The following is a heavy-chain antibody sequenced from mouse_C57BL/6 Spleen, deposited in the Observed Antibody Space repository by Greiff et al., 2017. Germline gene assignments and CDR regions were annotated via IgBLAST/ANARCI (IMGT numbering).Heavy chain of an antibody. D-gene: IGHD1-1*01. CDR2: ISYDGSN. Sequence: EVQLVESGPGLVKPSQSLSLTCSVTGYSITSGYYWNWIRQFPGNKLEWMGYISYDGSNNYNPSLKNRISITRDTSKNQFFLKLNSVTTEDTATYYCARGRVVASYYFDYWGQGTTLTVSS. CDR1: GYSITSGYY. CDR3: ARGRVVASYYFDY. V-gene: IGHV3-6*01. J-gene: IGHJ2*01.